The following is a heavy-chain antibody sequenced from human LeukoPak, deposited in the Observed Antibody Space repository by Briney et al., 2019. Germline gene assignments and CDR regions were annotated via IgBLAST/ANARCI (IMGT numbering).Heavy chain of an antibody. V-gene: IGHV4-34*01. CDR2: INHSGST. J-gene: IGHJ6*02. CDR3: AGAWYYYYYGMDV. CDR1: GGSFSGYY. Sequence: SETLSLTCAVYGGSFSGYYWSWLRQPPGKGLEWIGEINHSGSTNYNPSLKSRVTIPVDTSKNQFSLKLSSVTAADTAVYYCAGAWYYYYYGMDVWGQGTTVTVSS.